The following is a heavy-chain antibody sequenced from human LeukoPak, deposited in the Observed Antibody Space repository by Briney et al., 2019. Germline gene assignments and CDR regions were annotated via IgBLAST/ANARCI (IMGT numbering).Heavy chain of an antibody. CDR1: RGTFSSYA. D-gene: IGHD5-12*01. Sequence: ASVKVSCKASRGTFSSYAISWVRQAPGQGLEWMGGIIPIFGTANYAQKFQGRVTNTADESTSTAYMELSSLRSEDTAVYYCARDQGIYNHRIIDSWGQGTLVTVSS. V-gene: IGHV1-69*01. CDR2: IIPIFGTA. J-gene: IGHJ4*02. CDR3: ARDQGIYNHRIIDS.